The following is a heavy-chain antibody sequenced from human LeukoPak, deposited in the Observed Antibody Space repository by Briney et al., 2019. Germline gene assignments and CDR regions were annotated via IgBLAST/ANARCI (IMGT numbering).Heavy chain of an antibody. CDR3: AKTARTFAS. J-gene: IGHJ5*02. D-gene: IGHD1-7*01. CDR1: GDSISSFY. CDR2: IYINGDT. Sequence: SETLSLTCTVSGDSISSFYWSWIRQASGKGLECIGFIYINGDTSYNPSLKGRATLSLDTSKNQFSLRLTSVTAADTAVYYCAKTARTFASWGPGTLVTVSS. V-gene: IGHV4-4*09.